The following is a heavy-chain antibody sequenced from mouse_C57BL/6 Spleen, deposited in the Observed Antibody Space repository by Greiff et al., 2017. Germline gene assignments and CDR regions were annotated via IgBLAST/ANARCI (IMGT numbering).Heavy chain of an antibody. Sequence: QVQLQQSGPGLVQPSQSLSITCTVSGFSLTSYGVHWVRQSPGKGLEWLGVIWSGGSTDYNAAFISRLSISKDNSKSQVFFKMNSLQADDTAIYYCARPRYYDYDKAFAYWGQGTLVTVSA. CDR3: ARPRYYDYDKAFAY. V-gene: IGHV2-2*01. CDR2: IWSGGST. J-gene: IGHJ3*01. D-gene: IGHD2-4*01. CDR1: GFSLTSYG.